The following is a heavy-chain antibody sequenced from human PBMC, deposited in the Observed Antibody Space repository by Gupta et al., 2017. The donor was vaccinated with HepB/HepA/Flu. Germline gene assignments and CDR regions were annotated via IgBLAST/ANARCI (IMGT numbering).Heavy chain of an antibody. J-gene: IGHJ6*02. D-gene: IGHD1-26*01. V-gene: IGHV4-4*02. CDR1: VASISSTSW. CDR2: IYHSGST. Sequence: QVQLQESGPGLVKPSGTLSLTCAVSVASISSTSWWGWVRQPPGRGLEWIGEIYHSGSTYQNASLKSRVTISVDKSKNQFSLNMTSMTAADTAVYYCARVSVGPSHYYYYGMDVWGHGTTVTVSS. CDR3: ARVSVGPSHYYYYGMDV.